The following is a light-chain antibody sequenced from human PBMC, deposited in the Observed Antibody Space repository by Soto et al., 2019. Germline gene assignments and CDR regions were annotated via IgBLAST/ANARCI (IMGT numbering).Light chain of an antibody. V-gene: IGKV3-11*01. CDR2: DAS. Sequence: EIVLTQSPATLSLSPGERATLSCRASQSVSSYLAWYQQKPGQAPRLLIYDASNRATGIPARFSGSGSGTNFSLTIISLEPEDVAVYYCQQRSIWPFFTVGLGNKVDMK. CDR3: QQRSIWPFFT. J-gene: IGKJ3*01. CDR1: QSVSSY.